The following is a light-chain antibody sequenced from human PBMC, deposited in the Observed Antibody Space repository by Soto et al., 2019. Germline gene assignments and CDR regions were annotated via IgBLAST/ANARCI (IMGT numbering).Light chain of an antibody. Sequence: DIQMTQSPSTLSASVGDRVTITCRASQSASTWLAWYQQKPGKAPNVLIHKASTLESGVPSRFSGSGSGTEFTLTISSLQPEDFATYYCQQYNAYPLTFGGGTKVESK. CDR1: QSASTW. CDR3: QQYNAYPLT. J-gene: IGKJ4*01. V-gene: IGKV1-5*03. CDR2: KAS.